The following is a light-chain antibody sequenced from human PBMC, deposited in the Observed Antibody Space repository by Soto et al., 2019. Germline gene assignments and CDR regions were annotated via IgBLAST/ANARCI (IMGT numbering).Light chain of an antibody. Sequence: QSVLTQPPSASGTPGQRVTISCSGSSSNIGRNTVNWYQHVPGTAPKLLIYSNDQRPSGVPDRFSGSKSGTSASLAISGLRSEDEADYYCAGWDDSLNGLVFGGGTKVTV. J-gene: IGLJ2*01. CDR3: AGWDDSLNGLV. V-gene: IGLV1-44*01. CDR1: SSNIGRNT. CDR2: SND.